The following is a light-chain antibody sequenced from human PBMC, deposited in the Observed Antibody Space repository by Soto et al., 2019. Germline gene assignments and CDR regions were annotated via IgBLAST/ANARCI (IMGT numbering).Light chain of an antibody. Sequence: QPVLTQPASVSGSPGQSITISCTGTSSDVGGYNYVSWYQQHPGKAPKLMIYEVSNRPSGVSNRFSGSKSGNTASLTISGLQAEDEADYYCSSYTSSSTLLFGGGTKLTVL. CDR1: SSDVGGYNY. V-gene: IGLV2-14*01. CDR3: SSYTSSSTLL. J-gene: IGLJ2*01. CDR2: EVS.